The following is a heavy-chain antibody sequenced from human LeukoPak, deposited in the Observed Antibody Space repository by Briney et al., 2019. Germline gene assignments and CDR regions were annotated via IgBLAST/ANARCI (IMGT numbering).Heavy chain of an antibody. CDR2: IRSKANSYAT. CDR1: GFTFSGSA. D-gene: IGHD1-26*01. Sequence: GGSLRLSCAASGFTFSGSAMHWVRQASGKGLEWVGRIRSKANSYATAYAASVKGRFTISRDDSKNTAYLQMNSLKTEDTAVYYCTRHVRARSGSNWFDPWGQGTLVTVSS. CDR3: TRHVRARSGSNWFDP. V-gene: IGHV3-73*01. J-gene: IGHJ5*02.